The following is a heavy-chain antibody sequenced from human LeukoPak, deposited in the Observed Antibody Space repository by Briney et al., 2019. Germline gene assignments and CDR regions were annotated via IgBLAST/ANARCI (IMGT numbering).Heavy chain of an antibody. CDR3: ASGYCSGGGCYMGMGAFDI. D-gene: IGHD2-15*01. Sequence: PSETLSLTCTVSGGSISSSSYYWGWIRQPPGKGLEWIGSIYYSGSTCYNPSLKSRVTISVDTSKNQFSLKLSSVTAADTAVYYCASGYCSGGGCYMGMGAFDIWGQGTMVTVSS. CDR1: GGSISSSSYY. J-gene: IGHJ3*02. V-gene: IGHV4-39*07. CDR2: IYYSGST.